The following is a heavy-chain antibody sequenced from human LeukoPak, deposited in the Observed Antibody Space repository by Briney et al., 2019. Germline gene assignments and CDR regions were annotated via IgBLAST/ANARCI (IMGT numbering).Heavy chain of an antibody. V-gene: IGHV4-4*07. CDR3: AREREAAAGQGRWFDP. D-gene: IGHD6-13*01. J-gene: IGHJ5*02. Sequence: SETLSLTCTVSGGSISSYYWSWIRQPAGKGLEWIGRIFTSGSTNYNPSLKSRVTISIDTSKNQFSLKLSSVTAADTAVYYCAREREAAAGQGRWFDPWGQGTLVTVSS. CDR2: IFTSGST. CDR1: GGSISSYY.